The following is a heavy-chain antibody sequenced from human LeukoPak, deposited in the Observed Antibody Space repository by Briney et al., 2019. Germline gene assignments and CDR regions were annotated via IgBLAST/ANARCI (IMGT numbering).Heavy chain of an antibody. CDR3: ARDYYGSGSPLHFDP. Sequence: PGGSLRLSCAASGFTFSSYGMHWVRQAPGKGLEWVAFIRYDGSNKYYADSVKGRFTISRDNSKNTLYLQMNGLRAEDTAVYYCARDYYGSGSPLHFDPWGQGTLVTVSS. CDR2: IRYDGSNK. J-gene: IGHJ5*02. V-gene: IGHV3-30*02. CDR1: GFTFSSYG. D-gene: IGHD3-10*01.